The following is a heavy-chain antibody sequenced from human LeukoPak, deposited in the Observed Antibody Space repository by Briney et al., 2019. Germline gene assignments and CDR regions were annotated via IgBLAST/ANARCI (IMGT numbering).Heavy chain of an antibody. CDR3: ARAGYSSGWYSPWWFDP. J-gene: IGHJ5*02. Sequence: SETLSLTCTVSGGSISSYYRSWIRQPPGKGLEWIGYIYYSGSTNYNPSLKSRVTISVDTSKNQFSLKLSSVTAADTAVYYCARAGYSSGWYSPWWFDPWGQGTLVTVSS. D-gene: IGHD6-19*01. V-gene: IGHV4-59*01. CDR1: GGSISSYY. CDR2: IYYSGST.